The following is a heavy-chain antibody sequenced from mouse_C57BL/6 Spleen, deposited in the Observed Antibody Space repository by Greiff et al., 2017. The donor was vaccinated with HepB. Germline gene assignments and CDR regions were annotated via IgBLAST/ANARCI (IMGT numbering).Heavy chain of an antibody. Sequence: QVQLQQPGAELVRPGSSVKLSCKASGYTFTSYWMDWVKQRPGQGLEWIGNIYPSDSETHYNQKFKDKATLTVDKSSSTASMQLSSLTSEDSAVYYFAREGSYYGSSGFAYWGQGTLVTVSA. J-gene: IGHJ3*01. CDR1: GYTFTSYW. CDR3: AREGSYYGSSGFAY. V-gene: IGHV1-61*01. CDR2: IYPSDSET. D-gene: IGHD1-1*01.